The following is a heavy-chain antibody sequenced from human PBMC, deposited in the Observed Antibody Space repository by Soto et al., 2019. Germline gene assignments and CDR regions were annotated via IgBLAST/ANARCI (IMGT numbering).Heavy chain of an antibody. V-gene: IGHV4-34*01. J-gene: IGHJ4*02. CDR2: INHSGST. Sequence: SDTLSLTCAVYGGSFSGYYWSWIRQPPGKGLEWIGEINHSGSTNYNPSLKSRVTISVDTSKNQFSLKLSSVTAADTAVYYCARVFSYSSGYSGLDYWGQG. D-gene: IGHD3-22*01. CDR3: ARVFSYSSGYSGLDY. CDR1: GGSFSGYY.